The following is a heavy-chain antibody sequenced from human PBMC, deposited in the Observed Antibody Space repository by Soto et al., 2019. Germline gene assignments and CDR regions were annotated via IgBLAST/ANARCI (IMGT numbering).Heavy chain of an antibody. CDR3: AREEPMVRGVIPYYYGMDV. V-gene: IGHV3-33*01. J-gene: IGHJ6*02. CDR2: IWYDGSNK. D-gene: IGHD3-10*01. Sequence: ESGGGVVQPGRSLRLSCEASGFTFSSYDMHWVRQAPGKGLEWVAVIWYDGSNKYYADSVKGRFTISRDNSKNTLYLQMNSLRAEDTAVYYCAREEPMVRGVIPYYYGMDVWGQGTTVTVSS. CDR1: GFTFSSYD.